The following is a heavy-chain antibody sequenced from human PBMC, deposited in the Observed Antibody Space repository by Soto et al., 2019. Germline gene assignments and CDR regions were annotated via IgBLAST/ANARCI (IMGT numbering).Heavy chain of an antibody. Sequence: GASVKVSCKASGSTFSSYAISWVRQAPGQGLEWMGGIIPIFGTANYAQKFQGRVTITADESTSTAYMELSSLRSEDTAVYYCARSHYDSSGSHSGYYYYYGMDVWGQGTTVTVSS. CDR3: ARSHYDSSGSHSGYYYYYGMDV. D-gene: IGHD3-22*01. CDR1: GSTFSSYA. V-gene: IGHV1-69*13. CDR2: IIPIFGTA. J-gene: IGHJ6*02.